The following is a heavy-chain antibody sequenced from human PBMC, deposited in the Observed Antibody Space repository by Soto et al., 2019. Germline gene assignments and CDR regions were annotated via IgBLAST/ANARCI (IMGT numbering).Heavy chain of an antibody. D-gene: IGHD3-9*01. CDR1: GYTFTSYA. CDR3: ARFDILTGYYVFDY. CDR2: INAGNGNT. J-gene: IGHJ4*02. Sequence: ASVKVSCKASGYTFTSYAMHWVRQAPGQRLEWMGWINAGNGNTKYSQKFQGRVTITRDTSASTAYMELSSLRSEDTAVYYCARFDILTGYYVFDYWGLGTLVTVSS. V-gene: IGHV1-3*01.